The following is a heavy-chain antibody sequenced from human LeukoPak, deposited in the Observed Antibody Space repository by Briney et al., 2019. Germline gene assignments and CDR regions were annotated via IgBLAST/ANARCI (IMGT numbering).Heavy chain of an antibody. D-gene: IGHD6-13*01. Sequence: SETLSLTCIVSGGSISSSTYYWGWIRQPPGKGLEWIGEINHSGSTNYNPSLKSRVTISVDTSKNQFSLKLSSVTAADTAVYYCARVRQQQLVYDYWGQGTLVTVSS. CDR1: GGSISSSTYY. CDR3: ARVRQQQLVYDY. J-gene: IGHJ4*02. V-gene: IGHV4-39*07. CDR2: INHSGST.